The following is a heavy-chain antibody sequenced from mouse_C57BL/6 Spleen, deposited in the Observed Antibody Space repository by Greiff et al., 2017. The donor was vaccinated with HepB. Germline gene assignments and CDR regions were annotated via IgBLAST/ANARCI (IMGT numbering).Heavy chain of an antibody. J-gene: IGHJ1*03. CDR3: ARYGYYGYFDV. CDR1: GYTFTDYY. Sequence: VQLQQSGPELVKPGASVKISCKASGYTFTDYYMNWVKQSHGKSLEWIGDINPNNGGTSYNQKFKGKATLTVDKSSSTAYMELRSLTSEDSAVYYCARYGYYGYFDVWGTGTTVTVSS. V-gene: IGHV1-26*01. CDR2: INPNNGGT. D-gene: IGHD2-2*01.